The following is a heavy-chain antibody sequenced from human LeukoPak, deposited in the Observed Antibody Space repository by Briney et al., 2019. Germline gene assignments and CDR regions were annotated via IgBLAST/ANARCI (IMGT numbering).Heavy chain of an antibody. J-gene: IGHJ4*02. CDR1: GFTFSSYG. CDR3: TKASAERCLGAFCYPFDH. Sequence: GGSLRLSCAPSGFTFSSYGMHWVRQAPGQGLEWVAYIQYDGSNEQYGDSVKGRFTTSRDNSKNILYLQMNSLRVEDTAVYYCTKASAERCLGAFCYPFDHWGQGTLVTVSS. CDR2: IQYDGSNE. V-gene: IGHV3-30*02. D-gene: IGHD2-15*01.